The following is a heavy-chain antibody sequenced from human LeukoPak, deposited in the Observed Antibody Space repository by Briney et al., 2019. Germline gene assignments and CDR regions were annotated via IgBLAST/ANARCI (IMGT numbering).Heavy chain of an antibody. CDR1: GGTFSIYA. CDR2: IIPILGIA. Sequence: ASVTVSCKASGGTFSIYAISWVRQAPGQGLEWMGRIIPILGIANYAQKFQGRVTITADKSTSTAYMELSSLRSEDTAVYYCARGGPLTIFGVDTSYGMDVWGQGTTVTVSS. V-gene: IGHV1-69*04. D-gene: IGHD3-3*01. CDR3: ARGGPLTIFGVDTSYGMDV. J-gene: IGHJ6*02.